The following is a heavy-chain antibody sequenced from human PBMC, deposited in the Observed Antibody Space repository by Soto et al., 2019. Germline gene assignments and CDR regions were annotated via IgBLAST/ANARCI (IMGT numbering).Heavy chain of an antibody. D-gene: IGHD2-15*01. V-gene: IGHV3-23*01. CDR1: GFTFSSYA. CDR2: ISGSGGST. CDR3: AKDIGVVVAATGWGAFDI. Sequence: PGGSLRLSCAASGFTFSSYAMSWVRQAPGKGLEWVSAISGSGGSTYYADSVKGRFTISRDNSKNTLYLQMNSLRAEDTAVYYCAKDIGVVVAATGWGAFDIWGQGTMVTVSS. J-gene: IGHJ3*02.